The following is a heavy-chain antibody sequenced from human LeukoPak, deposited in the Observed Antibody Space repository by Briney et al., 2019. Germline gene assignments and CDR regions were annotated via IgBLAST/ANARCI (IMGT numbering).Heavy chain of an antibody. CDR1: GYTFTSYD. CDR3: ARDLGYCSGGSCYAGDY. CDR2: INPSGGST. D-gene: IGHD2-15*01. V-gene: IGHV1-46*01. J-gene: IGHJ4*02. Sequence: ASVKVTCKASGYTFTSYDMHWVRQAPGQGLEWMGIINPSGGSTSYAQKFQGRVTMTRDTSTSTVYMELSSLRSEDTAVYYCARDLGYCSGGSCYAGDYWGQGTLVTVSS.